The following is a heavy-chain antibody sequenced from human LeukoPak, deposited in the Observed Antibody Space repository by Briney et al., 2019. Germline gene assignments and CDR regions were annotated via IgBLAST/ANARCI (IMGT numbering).Heavy chain of an antibody. CDR1: GFTFSSSW. CDR2: INNDGSTT. CDR3: VRDRFYGMDV. V-gene: IGHV3-74*01. Sequence: GGSLRLSCAASGFTFSSSWMHWVRQAPGQGLVWVSRINNDGSTTNYVDSVKGRFTIPRDNAKNTLYLQMNSLRAEDTAVFYCVRDRFYGMDVWGQGTTVTVSS. J-gene: IGHJ6*02.